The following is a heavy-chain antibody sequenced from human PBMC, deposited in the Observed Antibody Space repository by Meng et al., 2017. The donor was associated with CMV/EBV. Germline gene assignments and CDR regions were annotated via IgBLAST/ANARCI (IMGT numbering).Heavy chain of an antibody. CDR1: GYTFTSYY. CDR2: INPSGGST. CDR3: ARGESYYDFWSGSSNWFDP. J-gene: IGHJ5*02. V-gene: IGHV1-46*01. Sequence: ASVKVSCKASGYTFTSYYMHWVRQAPGQGLEWMGIINPSGGSTSYAQKFQGRVTISVDTSKNQFSLKLSSVTAADTAVYYCARGESYYDFWSGSSNWFDPWGQGTLVTVSS. D-gene: IGHD3-3*01.